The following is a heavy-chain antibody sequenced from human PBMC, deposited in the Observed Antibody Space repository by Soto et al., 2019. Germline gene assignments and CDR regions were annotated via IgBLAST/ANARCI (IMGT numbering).Heavy chain of an antibody. CDR3: AREASVLIPAAQPSRFDT. J-gene: IGHJ4*01. CDR2: ISPYSGYT. D-gene: IGHD2-2*01. Sequence: ASVKVSCKGFGYSFMKYGINWVRQAPGQGLEWVGWISPYSGYTHSAQKFHGRLTLTTDTAASTAYMELRILRSADTALYYCAREASVLIPAAQPSRFDTWGQGTLVTVSS. CDR1: GYSFMKYG. V-gene: IGHV1-18*01.